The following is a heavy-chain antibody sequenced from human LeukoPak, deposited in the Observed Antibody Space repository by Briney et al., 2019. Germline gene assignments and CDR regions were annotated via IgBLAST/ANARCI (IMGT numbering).Heavy chain of an antibody. J-gene: IGHJ4*02. CDR3: ATQRGSYLWGTDFDY. CDR2: INPNSGDT. V-gene: IGHV1-2*02. Sequence: ASVKVSCKASGNTFTSYGISWVRQAPGQGLEWMGWINPNSGDTKYSQKFQGRVTMTRDTSIRTAYMELTRLRSDDTAVYYCATQRGSYLWGTDFDYWGQGTLVTVSS. D-gene: IGHD3-16*01. CDR1: GNTFTSYG.